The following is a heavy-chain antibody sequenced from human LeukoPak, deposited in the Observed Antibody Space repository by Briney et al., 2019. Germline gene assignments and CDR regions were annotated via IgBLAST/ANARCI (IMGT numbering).Heavy chain of an antibody. CDR1: GFTFSNYI. Sequence: GGSLRLSCAASGFTFSNYIMHWVRQAPGKGLDWVAVILENGSNQYYADSVKGRFTISRDNSKNTLFLQVNSLTAEDTAVYYCAKAYTSGSYYIDDAFDIWGQGTMVTVSS. J-gene: IGHJ3*02. D-gene: IGHD3-10*01. CDR3: AKAYTSGSYYIDDAFDI. V-gene: IGHV3-30*04. CDR2: ILENGSNQ.